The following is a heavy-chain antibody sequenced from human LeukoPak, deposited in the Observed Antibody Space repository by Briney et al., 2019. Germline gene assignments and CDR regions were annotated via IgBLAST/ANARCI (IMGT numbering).Heavy chain of an antibody. V-gene: IGHV4-61*02. CDR3: ARESYYYDSSGYYYRHGQFDY. D-gene: IGHD3-22*01. CDR2: IYTSGST. Sequence: PSQTLSLTCTVSGGSISSGSYYWSWIRQPAGKGLEWIGRIYTSGSTNYNPSLKSRVTISVDTSKNQFSLKLSSVTAADTAVYYCARESYYYDSSGYYYRHGQFDYWGQGTLVTVSS. J-gene: IGHJ4*02. CDR1: GGSISSGSYY.